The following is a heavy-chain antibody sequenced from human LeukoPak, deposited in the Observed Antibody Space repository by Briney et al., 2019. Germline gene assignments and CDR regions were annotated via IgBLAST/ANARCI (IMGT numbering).Heavy chain of an antibody. V-gene: IGHV3-9*01. CDR3: AKGYYDSSGTDY. CDR2: ISWNSGSI. Sequence: GGSLRLSCAASGFTFDDYAMHWVRPAPGKGLEWVSGISWNSGSIGYADSVKGRFTISRDNAKNSLYLQMNSLRAEDTALYYCAKGYYDSSGTDYWGQGTLVTVSS. J-gene: IGHJ4*02. CDR1: GFTFDDYA. D-gene: IGHD3-22*01.